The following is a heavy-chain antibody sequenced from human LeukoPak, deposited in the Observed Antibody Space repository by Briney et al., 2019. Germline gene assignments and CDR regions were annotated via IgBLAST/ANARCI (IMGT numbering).Heavy chain of an antibody. CDR3: AKVRCSGGTCYLDHFDY. CDR1: GFTFSNYA. CDR2: VIGSGDKT. V-gene: IGHV3-23*01. Sequence: GGSLRLSCAASGFTFSNYAMNWVRQAPGKGLEWVSAVIGSGDKTKYADSVKGRFTISRDNSKNTLYLQMNSLRAEDTSVYYCAKVRCSGGTCYLDHFDYWGQRTLVTVSS. D-gene: IGHD2-15*01. J-gene: IGHJ4*02.